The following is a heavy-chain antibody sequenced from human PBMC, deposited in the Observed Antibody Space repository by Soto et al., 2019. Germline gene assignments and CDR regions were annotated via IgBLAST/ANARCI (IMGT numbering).Heavy chain of an antibody. D-gene: IGHD3-22*01. CDR1: GFTFISSA. Sequence: SVKVSCKASGFTFISSAVQWVRQARGQRLEWIGWIVVVSGNTNYAQKFQERVTITRDMSTSTAYMELSSLRSEDTAVYYCAADHYDTNGYYYDYWGQGTLVTV. CDR3: AADHYDTNGYYYDY. V-gene: IGHV1-58*01. J-gene: IGHJ4*02. CDR2: IVVVSGNT.